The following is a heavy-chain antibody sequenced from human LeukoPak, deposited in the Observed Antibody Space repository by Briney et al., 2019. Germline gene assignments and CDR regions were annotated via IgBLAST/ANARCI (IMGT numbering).Heavy chain of an antibody. Sequence: GGSLRLSCAASGFTFNSYSMNWVRQAPGKGLEWVSYISSSSRTIYYADSVKGRFTISRDNAKNSLYLQMNSLRAEDTAVYYCARDPWSGYSYGRDFDYWGQGTLVTVSS. CDR3: ARDPWSGYSYGRDFDY. CDR1: GFTFNSYS. J-gene: IGHJ4*02. CDR2: ISSSSRTI. D-gene: IGHD5-18*01. V-gene: IGHV3-48*01.